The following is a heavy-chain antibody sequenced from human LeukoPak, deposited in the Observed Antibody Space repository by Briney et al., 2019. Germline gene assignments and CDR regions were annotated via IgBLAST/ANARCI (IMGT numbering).Heavy chain of an antibody. J-gene: IGHJ4*02. V-gene: IGHV1-2*02. CDR2: INPNSGGT. CDR1: GYTFTSYD. CDR3: ARIYRLLWFGEFDYYFDY. Sequence: GASVKVSCKASGYTFTSYDINWVRQATGQGLEWMGWINPNSGGTNYAQKFQGRVTMTRDTSISTAYMELSRLRSDDTAVYYCARIYRLLWFGEFDYYFDYWGQGTLVTVSS. D-gene: IGHD3-10*01.